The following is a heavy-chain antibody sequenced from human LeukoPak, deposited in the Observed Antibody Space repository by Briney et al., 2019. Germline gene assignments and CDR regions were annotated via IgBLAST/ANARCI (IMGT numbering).Heavy chain of an antibody. Sequence: PSETLSLTCTVSGGSISSYYWSWIRQPPGKGLEWIGYIYYSGSTNYNPSLKSRVTISVDTSKNQFSLKLSSVTAADTAVYYCAFVLRGSNGFDYWGQGTLVTVSS. D-gene: IGHD2-8*02. J-gene: IGHJ4*02. CDR2: IYYSGST. CDR1: GGSISSYY. V-gene: IGHV4-59*01. CDR3: AFVLRGSNGFDY.